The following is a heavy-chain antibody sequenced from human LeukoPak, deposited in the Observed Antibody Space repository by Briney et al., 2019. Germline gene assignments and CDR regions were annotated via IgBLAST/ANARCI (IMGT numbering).Heavy chain of an antibody. D-gene: IGHD3-22*01. J-gene: IGHJ4*02. CDR1: GYTFTSYD. Sequence: GASVKVSCKASGYTFTSYDINWVRQATGQGLEWMGWMNPNSGNTGYAQKFQGRVTLTRNTSINTAYLELSSLRSEDTAIYYCAKGLYHYDNSGHDYWGQGTLVTVSP. CDR2: MNPNSGNT. CDR3: AKGLYHYDNSGHDY. V-gene: IGHV1-8*01.